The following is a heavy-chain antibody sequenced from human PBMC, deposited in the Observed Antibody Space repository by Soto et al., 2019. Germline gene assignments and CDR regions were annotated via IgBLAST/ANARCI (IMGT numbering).Heavy chain of an antibody. CDR1: GGTFSSYA. CDR2: IIPIFGTA. Sequence: SVKVSCKASGGTFSSYAISWVRQAPGQGLEWMGGIIPIFGTANYAQKFQGRVTITADESTSTAYMELSSLRSEDTAVYYCARGEIGYCSGGSCYSGPMFYYYYYGMDVWGQGTTVTVSS. CDR3: ARGEIGYCSGGSCYSGPMFYYYYYGMDV. J-gene: IGHJ6*02. D-gene: IGHD2-15*01. V-gene: IGHV1-69*13.